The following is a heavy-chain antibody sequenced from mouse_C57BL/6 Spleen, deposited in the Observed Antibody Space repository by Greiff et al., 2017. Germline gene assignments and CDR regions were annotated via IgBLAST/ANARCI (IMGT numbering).Heavy chain of an antibody. CDR3: ARTTYYSNYLFDY. CDR1: GYTFTSYW. Sequence: QVQLQQPGAELVKPGASVKLSCKASGYTFTSYWMHWVKQRPGQGLEWIGMIHPNSGSTNYNEKFKSKATLTVDKSSSTAYMQLSSLTSEDSAVXYCARTTYYSNYLFDYWGQGTTLTVSS. CDR2: IHPNSGST. J-gene: IGHJ2*01. D-gene: IGHD2-5*01. V-gene: IGHV1-64*01.